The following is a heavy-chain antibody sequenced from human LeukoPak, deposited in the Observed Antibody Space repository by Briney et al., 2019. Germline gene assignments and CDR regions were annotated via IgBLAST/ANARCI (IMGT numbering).Heavy chain of an antibody. CDR1: GGSINNGGYY. J-gene: IGHJ5*02. CDR3: AGEIKARLGELSSNWFDP. D-gene: IGHD3-16*02. CDR2: IYYSGST. Sequence: PSQTLSLTCTVSGGSINNGGYYWSWIRQHPGTGLEWIGYIYYSGSTYYNPSLQSRLTMSVDTSKNQFSLKLSSVTAADTAVYYCAGEIKARLGELSSNWFDPWGQGTLVTVSS. V-gene: IGHV4-31*03.